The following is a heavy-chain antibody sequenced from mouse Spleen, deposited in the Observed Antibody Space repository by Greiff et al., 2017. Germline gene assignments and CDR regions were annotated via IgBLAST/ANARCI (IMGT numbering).Heavy chain of an antibody. J-gene: IGHJ4*01. CDR2: IYPGDGDT. D-gene: IGHD3-1*01. CDR3: ARSRAYYYAMDY. Sequence: VKLMESGPELVKPGASVKISCKASGYAFSSSWMNWVKQRPGKGLEWIGRIYPGDGDTNYNGKFKGKATLTADKSSSTAYMQLSSLTSEDSAVYFCARSRAYYYAMDYWGQGTSVTVSS. CDR1: GYAFSSSW. V-gene: IGHV1-82*01.